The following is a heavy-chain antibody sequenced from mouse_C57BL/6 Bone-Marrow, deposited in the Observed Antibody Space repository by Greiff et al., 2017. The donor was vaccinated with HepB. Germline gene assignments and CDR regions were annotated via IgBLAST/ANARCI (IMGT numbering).Heavy chain of an antibody. V-gene: IGHV1-55*01. CDR1: GYTFTSYW. CDR3: ARDPLLRGAMDY. CDR2: IYPGSGST. J-gene: IGHJ4*01. D-gene: IGHD1-1*01. Sequence: VKLQQPGAELVKPGASVKMSCKASGYTFTSYWITWVKQRPGQGLEWIGDIYPGSGSTNYNEKFKSKATLTVDTSSSTAYMQLSSLTSEDSAVYYCARDPLLRGAMDYWGQGTSVTVSS.